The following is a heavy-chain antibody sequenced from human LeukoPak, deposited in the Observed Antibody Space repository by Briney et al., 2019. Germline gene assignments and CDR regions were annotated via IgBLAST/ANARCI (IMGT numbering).Heavy chain of an antibody. CDR3: ARPRSSTSPQYYYFDY. V-gene: IGHV1-69*13. D-gene: IGHD2-2*01. CDR1: RGTFSSYA. CDR2: IIPIFGTA. J-gene: IGHJ4*02. Sequence: ASVKVSCKASRGTFSSYAISWVRQAPGQGLEWMGGIIPIFGTANYAQKFQGRVTITADESTSTAYMELSSLRSEDTAVYYCARPRSSTSPQYYYFDYWGQGTLVTVSS.